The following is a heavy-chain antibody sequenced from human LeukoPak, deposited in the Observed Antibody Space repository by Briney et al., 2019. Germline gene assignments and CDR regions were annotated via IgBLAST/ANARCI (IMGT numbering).Heavy chain of an antibody. CDR2: INPNSGGT. CDR1: GYTFTGYY. Sequence: ASVKVSCKASGYTFTGYYMHWLRQAPGQGLEWMGWINPNSGGTNYAQKFQGRVTMTSDTSTSTAYMELRSLRSDDTAVYYCARDRVIAEADSFDPWRQGTLVTVSS. V-gene: IGHV1-2*02. J-gene: IGHJ5*02. CDR3: ARDRVIAEADSFDP. D-gene: IGHD6-13*01.